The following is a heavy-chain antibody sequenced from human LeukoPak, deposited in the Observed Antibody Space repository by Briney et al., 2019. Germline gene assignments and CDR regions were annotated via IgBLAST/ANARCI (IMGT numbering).Heavy chain of an antibody. CDR3: ARGQLALYYYNGLDV. D-gene: IGHD1-1*01. V-gene: IGHV4-39*01. J-gene: IGHJ6*02. Sequence: SETLSLTCTVSGDPISSSNYYWGWIRQPPGKGLEWIGSISYRGNTYYSSSLKSRVTISVDMSKNQFSLRLSSMTAADRAVYYCARGQLALYYYNGLDVWGQGTTVTVSS. CDR1: GDPISSSNYY. CDR2: ISYRGNT.